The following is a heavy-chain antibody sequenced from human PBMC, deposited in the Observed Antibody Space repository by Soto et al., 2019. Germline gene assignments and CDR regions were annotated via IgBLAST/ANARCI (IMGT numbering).Heavy chain of an antibody. J-gene: IGHJ4*02. CDR1: GFTFTNYA. CDR2: ISGSGGST. CDR3: AKGSSGWYFSRRNTYFDY. Sequence: GGSLRLSCAASGFTFTNYAMNWVRQAPGKGLEWVSGISGSGGSTNYAESVKGRFTISRDNSKNTLHLQMNGLRAEDTAIYYCAKGSSGWYFSRRNTYFDYWGPGTLVTVSS. V-gene: IGHV3-23*01. D-gene: IGHD6-19*01.